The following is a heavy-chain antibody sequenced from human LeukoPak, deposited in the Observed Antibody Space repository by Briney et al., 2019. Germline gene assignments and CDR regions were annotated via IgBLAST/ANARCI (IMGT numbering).Heavy chain of an antibody. J-gene: IGHJ1*01. Sequence: GGSLRLSCVASGFTFSSYWMHWVRQAPGKGLVWVSRIKSDGGTNYADSVKGRFTISRDNAKNTVSLQMNSLRAEDTGVYYCARAPSEIGGYYPEYFRHWGQGTLVTVSS. V-gene: IGHV3-74*01. CDR3: ARAPSEIGGYYPEYFRH. CDR1: GFTFSSYW. D-gene: IGHD3-22*01. CDR2: IKSDGGT.